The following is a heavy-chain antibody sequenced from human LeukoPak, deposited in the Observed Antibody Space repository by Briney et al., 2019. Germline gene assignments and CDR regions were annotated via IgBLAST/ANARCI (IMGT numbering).Heavy chain of an antibody. D-gene: IGHD3-10*01. CDR1: GFTFSSYA. J-gene: IGHJ4*02. CDR2: ISGSGGST. Sequence: GGSLRLSCAASGFTFSSYAMSWVRQAPGKGLEWVSAISGSGGSTYYADSVKGRFTISRDNSKNTLYLQMNSLRAEDTAVYYCAKDPVGSGSYRRLPYFDYWGQGTLVTVSS. CDR3: AKDPVGSGSYRRLPYFDY. V-gene: IGHV3-23*01.